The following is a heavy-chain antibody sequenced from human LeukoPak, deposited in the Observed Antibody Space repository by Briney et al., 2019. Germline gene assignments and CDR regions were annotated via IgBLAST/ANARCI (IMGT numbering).Heavy chain of an antibody. CDR1: GGTFSSYA. V-gene: IGHV1-69*13. J-gene: IGHJ4*02. CDR3: AGADYYDSSGYYYYFDY. CDR2: IIPIFGTA. D-gene: IGHD3-22*01. Sequence: ASVKVSCKASGGTFSSYAISWVRQAPGQGLEWMGGIIPIFGTATYAQKFQGRVTITADESTSTAYMELSSLRSEDTAVYYCAGADYYDSSGYYYYFDYWGQGTLVTVSS.